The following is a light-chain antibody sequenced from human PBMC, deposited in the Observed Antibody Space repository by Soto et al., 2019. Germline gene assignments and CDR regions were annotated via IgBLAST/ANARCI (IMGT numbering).Light chain of an antibody. CDR1: QSISTY. V-gene: IGKV1-39*01. CDR3: QLSYSTPLT. J-gene: IGKJ4*01. CDR2: AAS. Sequence: DIQMTQSPSSLSAYVGDRVTITCRASQSISTYLNWYQQKPGKAPNLLIYAASSLQSGVPSRFSGSGFGTDFSLTISSLQPEDFATYYCQLSYSTPLTFGGGTKVDIK.